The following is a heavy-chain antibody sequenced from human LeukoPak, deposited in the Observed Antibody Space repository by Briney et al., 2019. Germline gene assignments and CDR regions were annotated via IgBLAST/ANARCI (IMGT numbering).Heavy chain of an antibody. J-gene: IGHJ6*03. CDR1: GFTFRNHA. V-gene: IGHV3-23*01. D-gene: IGHD3-10*02. Sequence: GGSQRLSCPASGFTFRNHAMTWVRQAPGKGLKWVSTITNSGGVTFYADSVKGRFTISRDKSKNTLSLQMNSLRAEDTAVYYCAKDGHYVDYYYYMDVWGKGTTVTGSS. CDR3: AKDGHYVDYYYYMDV. CDR2: ITNSGGVT.